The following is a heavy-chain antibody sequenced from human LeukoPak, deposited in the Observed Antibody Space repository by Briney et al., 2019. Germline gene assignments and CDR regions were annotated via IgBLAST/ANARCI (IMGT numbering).Heavy chain of an antibody. J-gene: IGHJ4*02. CDR3: AKSRYCTSTTCSSIF. D-gene: IGHD2-2*01. CDR1: GFTFSSYA. CDR2: IRGSGGST. Sequence: GASLRLSCAASGFTFSSYAMSWVRQAPGKGLEWVSGIRGSGGSTYYADSVKGRFTISRDNSKNTLYLEMNSLRGEDTAVYYCAKSRYCTSTTCSSIFWGQGTLVTVSS. V-gene: IGHV3-23*01.